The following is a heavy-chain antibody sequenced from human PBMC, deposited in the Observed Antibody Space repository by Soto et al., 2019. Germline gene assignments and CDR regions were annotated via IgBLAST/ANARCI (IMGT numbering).Heavy chain of an antibody. J-gene: IGHJ5*02. V-gene: IGHV3-33*01. Sequence: QVQLVESGGGVVQPGRSLRLSCAASGFTFSSYGMHWVRQAPGKGLEWVAVIWYDGSNKYYADSVKGRFTISRDNSKNTLYLHMNSLRAEDTAVYYCARGLDIVVVPAAKGFDPWGQGTLVTVSS. CDR2: IWYDGSNK. CDR3: ARGLDIVVVPAAKGFDP. D-gene: IGHD2-2*03. CDR1: GFTFSSYG.